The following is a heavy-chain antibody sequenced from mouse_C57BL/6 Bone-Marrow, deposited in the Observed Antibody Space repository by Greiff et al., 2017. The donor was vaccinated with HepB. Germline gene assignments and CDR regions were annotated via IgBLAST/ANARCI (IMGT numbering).Heavy chain of an antibody. CDR2: IYPRSGNT. Sequence: VQRVESGAELARPGASVKLSCKASGYTFTSYGISWVKQRTGQGLEWIGEIYPRSGNTYYNEKFKGKATLTADKSSSTAYMELRSLTSEDSAVYFCARDYGSMFAYWGQGTLVTVSA. CDR1: GYTFTSYG. CDR3: ARDYGSMFAY. V-gene: IGHV1-81*01. D-gene: IGHD1-1*01. J-gene: IGHJ3*01.